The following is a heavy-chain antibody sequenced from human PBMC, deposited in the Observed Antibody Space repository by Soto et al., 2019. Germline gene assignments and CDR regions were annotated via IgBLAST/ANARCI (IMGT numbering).Heavy chain of an antibody. CDR2: IHKTGTIT. CDR3: VRDLNYKFFFDL. J-gene: IGHJ4*02. CDR1: GFTFSTYA. Sequence: EGQVVESGGDLVQPGESLTISCAASGFTFSTYAMSWVRQAPGKGLEWVSGIHKTGTITFYADSVKGRFTISTDNSKNTLYLHMRSLRDGDTAVYYCVRDLNYKFFFDLWGQGTLVTVSS. V-gene: IGHV3-23*05. D-gene: IGHD3-10*01.